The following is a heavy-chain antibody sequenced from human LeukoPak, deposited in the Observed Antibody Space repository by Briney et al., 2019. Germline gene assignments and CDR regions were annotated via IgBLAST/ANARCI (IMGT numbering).Heavy chain of an antibody. Sequence: SETLSLTCAVYGGSFSGYYWSWIRQPPGKGLEWIGYIYYSGSTNYNPSLKSRVTISVDTSKNQFSLKLSSVTAADTAVYYCARVGGSGYYRYYFDYWGQGTLVTVSS. CDR3: ARVGGSGYYRYYFDY. CDR2: IYYSGST. D-gene: IGHD3-22*01. J-gene: IGHJ4*02. CDR1: GGSFSGYY. V-gene: IGHV4-59*01.